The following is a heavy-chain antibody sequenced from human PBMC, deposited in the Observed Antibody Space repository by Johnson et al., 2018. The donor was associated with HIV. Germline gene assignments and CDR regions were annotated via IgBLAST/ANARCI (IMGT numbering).Heavy chain of an antibody. D-gene: IGHD6-25*01. V-gene: IGHV3-11*04. J-gene: IGHJ3*02. Sequence: QVQLVESGGGLVQPGGSLRLSCAASGFTVSSNYMSWVRQAPGKGLEWVSYISGSGNIIYYTDSLKGRFTISRDNAKNSLYLQMNSLRAEDTAVYYCARATDQRLDAFDIWGQGTMVTVSS. CDR2: ISGSGNII. CDR3: ARATDQRLDAFDI. CDR1: GFTVSSNY.